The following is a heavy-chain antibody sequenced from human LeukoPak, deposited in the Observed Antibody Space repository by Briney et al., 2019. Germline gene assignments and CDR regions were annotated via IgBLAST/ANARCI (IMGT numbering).Heavy chain of an antibody. V-gene: IGHV3-7*03. CDR1: GFTFSSYS. J-gene: IGHJ6*02. CDR2: INHSGNVN. D-gene: IGHD3-16*01. Sequence: AGGSLRLSCAASGFTFSSYSMNWVRQAPGKGLEWVASINHSGNVNYYVDSVKGRFTISRDNAKNSLYLQMSNLRAEDTAVYFCARGGGLDVWGQGATVTVSS. CDR3: ARGGGLDV.